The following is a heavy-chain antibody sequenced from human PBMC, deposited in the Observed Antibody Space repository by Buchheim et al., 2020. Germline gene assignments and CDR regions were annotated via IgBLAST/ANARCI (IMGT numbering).Heavy chain of an antibody. J-gene: IGHJ6*02. V-gene: IGHV3-23*01. D-gene: IGHD6-13*01. CDR1: GFTFSSYA. CDR3: AKTLYSSSWYMGYYYGMDV. Sequence: EVQLLESGGGLVQPGGSLRLSCAASGFTFSSYAMSWVRQAPGKGLEWVSAISGSGGSTYYAASVKGRFTISRDNSQTTLYLQMNSLRAEDTAVYYCAKTLYSSSWYMGYYYGMDVWGQGTT. CDR2: ISGSGGST.